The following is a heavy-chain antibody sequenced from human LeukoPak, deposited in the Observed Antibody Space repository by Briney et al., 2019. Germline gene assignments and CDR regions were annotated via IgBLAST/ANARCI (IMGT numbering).Heavy chain of an antibody. CDR2: ISGSVGTT. CDR1: GFTFSSYA. CDR3: AKGGRVGATKGDAFDI. Sequence: PGGSLRLSCAASGFTFSSYAMSWVRQAPGQGLEWVSAISGSVGTTNYAHSVQGRFTISKDNSKNTLYLQLNSLRAENTAVYYCAKGGRVGATKGDAFDIWGQGTMVTVSS. V-gene: IGHV3-23*01. J-gene: IGHJ3*02. D-gene: IGHD1-26*01.